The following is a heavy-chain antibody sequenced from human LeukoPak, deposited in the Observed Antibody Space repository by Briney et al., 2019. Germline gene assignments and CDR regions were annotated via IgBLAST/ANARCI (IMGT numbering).Heavy chain of an antibody. CDR2: IYYSGST. D-gene: IGHD2-21*01. CDR1: GGSISSSSYY. J-gene: IGHJ5*02. Sequence: SETLSLTCTVSGGSISSSSYYWGWIRQPPGKGLEWIGSIYYSGSTYYNPSLKSRVTISVDTSKNQFSLKLSSVTAADTAVYYCARQGGYSWFDPWGQGTLVTVSS. V-gene: IGHV4-39*01. CDR3: ARQGGYSWFDP.